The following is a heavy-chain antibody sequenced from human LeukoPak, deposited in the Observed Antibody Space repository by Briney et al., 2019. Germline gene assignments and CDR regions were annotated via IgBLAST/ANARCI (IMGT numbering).Heavy chain of an antibody. CDR1: GGSFSGYY. Sequence: SENLSLTCAVYGGSFSGYYWSWIRQPPGKGLEWIGEINHSGSTNYNPSLKSRVTISVDTSKNQFSLKLSSVTAADTAVYYCARLRGDSSGYLREPKYYLDYWGQGTLVTVSS. J-gene: IGHJ4*02. D-gene: IGHD3-22*01. CDR3: ARLRGDSSGYLREPKYYLDY. CDR2: INHSGST. V-gene: IGHV4-34*01.